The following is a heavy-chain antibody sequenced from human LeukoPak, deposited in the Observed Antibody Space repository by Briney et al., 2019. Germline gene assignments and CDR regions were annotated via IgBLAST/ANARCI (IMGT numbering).Heavy chain of an antibody. CDR2: ISSIDNTI. D-gene: IGHD5-18*01. CDR3: ARDAGYGYDRFDY. Sequence: GGSLRLSCVGSGFTFSTYSMNWVRQAPGKGLEWFSYISSIDNTIYYADSVKGRFTISRDNARNSLYLQMNSLRAEDTAVYYCARDAGYGYDRFDYWGQGTQVTVSS. CDR1: GFTFSTYS. J-gene: IGHJ4*02. V-gene: IGHV3-48*01.